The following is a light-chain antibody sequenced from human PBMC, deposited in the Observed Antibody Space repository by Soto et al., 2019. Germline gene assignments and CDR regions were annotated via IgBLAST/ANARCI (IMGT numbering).Light chain of an antibody. CDR3: QHYNDYSWT. J-gene: IGKJ1*01. CDR2: KTS. Sequence: DIHMTQSPSTLSSSVGDRVTITCRASQSISIWLAWYQQKPGKAPNLLIYKTSSLESGVPPRFSGRGSGTEFTLTISSLQPDDFATYYCQHYNDYSWTFGQGTKVEIK. V-gene: IGKV1-5*03. CDR1: QSISIW.